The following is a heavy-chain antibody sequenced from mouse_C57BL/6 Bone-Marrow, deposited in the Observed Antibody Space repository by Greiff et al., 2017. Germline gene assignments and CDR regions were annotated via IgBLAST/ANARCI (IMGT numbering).Heavy chain of an antibody. CDR1: GYTFTSYW. J-gene: IGHJ2*01. CDR3: ARENYYGSSPYYFDY. CDR2: INPSNGGT. D-gene: IGHD1-1*01. Sequence: QVQLQQPGTELVKPGASVKLSCKASGYTFTSYWMHWVKQRPGQGLEWIGNINPSNGGTNYNEKFKSKATLTVDKSSSTAYMQLSSLTSEDSAVYYDARENYYGSSPYYFDYWGQGTTLTVSS. V-gene: IGHV1-53*01.